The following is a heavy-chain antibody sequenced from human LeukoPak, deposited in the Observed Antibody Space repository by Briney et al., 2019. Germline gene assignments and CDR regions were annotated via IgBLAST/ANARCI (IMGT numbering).Heavy chain of an antibody. CDR2: IYTSGST. CDR1: GGSINSGSYY. D-gene: IGHD2-21*02. Sequence: SQTLSLTCTVSGGSINSGSYYWSWIRQPAGKGLEWIGRIYTSGSTNYKPSLKSRVTILVDTSKKHFFLRLSSVTAADTAVYYCARTHIVVVTAMDVWGKGTTVTVSS. V-gene: IGHV4-61*02. J-gene: IGHJ6*04. CDR3: ARTHIVVVTAMDV.